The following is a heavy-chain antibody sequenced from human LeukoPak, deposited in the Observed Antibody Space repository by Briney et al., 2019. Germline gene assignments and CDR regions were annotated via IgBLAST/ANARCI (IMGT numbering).Heavy chain of an antibody. CDR2: ISGSGGST. V-gene: IGHV3-23*01. J-gene: IGHJ4*02. CDR1: GFTFSSYA. D-gene: IGHD6-6*01. Sequence: GGSLRLSRAASGFTFSSYAMSWVRQAPGKGLEWVSAISGSGGSTYYADSVKGRFTISRDNSKNTLYLQMNSLRAEDTAVYYCASDARHSEVGYFDYWGQGTLVTVSS. CDR3: ASDARHSEVGYFDY.